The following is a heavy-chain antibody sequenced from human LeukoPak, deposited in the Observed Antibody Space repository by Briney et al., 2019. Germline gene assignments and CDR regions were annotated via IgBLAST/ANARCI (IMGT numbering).Heavy chain of an antibody. D-gene: IGHD3-10*01. J-gene: IGHJ5*02. CDR3: ARDFRITMVRGVMISRFDP. CDR1: GYTFTGYY. CDR2: INPNSGGT. Sequence: ASVKVSCKASGYTFTGYYMHWVRQAPGQGLEWMGWINPNSGGTNYAQKFQGRVTMTRDTSISTAYMELSRLRSDDTAVYYCARDFRITMVRGVMISRFDPWGQGTLVTVSS. V-gene: IGHV1-2*02.